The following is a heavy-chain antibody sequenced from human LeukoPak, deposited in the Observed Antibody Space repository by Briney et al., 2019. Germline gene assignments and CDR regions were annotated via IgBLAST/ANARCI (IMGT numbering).Heavy chain of an antibody. Sequence: GGSLRLSCAASGFTFSSYGMHWVRQAPGKGLEWVANIKHDGSEKFYVDSVKGRFTISGDNAKNSVYLQMNSLRAEDTAVYFCARDAYRDRYFDYWGQGILVTVSS. V-gene: IGHV3-7*01. J-gene: IGHJ4*02. CDR3: ARDAYRDRYFDY. CDR1: GFTFSSYG. D-gene: IGHD4-11*01. CDR2: IKHDGSEK.